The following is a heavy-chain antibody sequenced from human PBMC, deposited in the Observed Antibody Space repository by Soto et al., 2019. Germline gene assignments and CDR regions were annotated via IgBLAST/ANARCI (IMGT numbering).Heavy chain of an antibody. CDR3: AREASWDNNWNYDVHSA. D-gene: IGHD1-7*01. Sequence: GGSLRLSCAASGFTFSDYYMSWIRQAPGKGLEWVSYISSSGSTIYYADSVKGRFTISRDNAKNSLYLQMNSLRAEDTAVYYCAREASWDNNWNYDVHSAWGQGTLVTVSS. CDR2: ISSSGSTI. J-gene: IGHJ5*02. CDR1: GFTFSDYY. V-gene: IGHV3-11*01.